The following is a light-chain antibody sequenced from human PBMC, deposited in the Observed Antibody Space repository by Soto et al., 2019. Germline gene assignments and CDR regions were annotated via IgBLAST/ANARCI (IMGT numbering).Light chain of an antibody. CDR3: AAWDDSLNVHV. Sequence: QSALTQPPSASGTPGQRVTISCSGSSSNIGSNTVNWYQQLPGTAPKLLIYSNNQRPSGVPDRFSGSKSGTSASLAISGLQSEDEADYYCAAWDDSLNVHVFGTGTKV. CDR1: SSNIGSNT. J-gene: IGLJ1*01. V-gene: IGLV1-44*01. CDR2: SNN.